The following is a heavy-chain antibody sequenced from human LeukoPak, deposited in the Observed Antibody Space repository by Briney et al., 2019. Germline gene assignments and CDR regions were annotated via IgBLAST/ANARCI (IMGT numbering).Heavy chain of an antibody. Sequence: GRSLRLSCAASGFTFNSYAIHWVRQAPGKGLEWVAVISYDGSNKYYADSVKGRFTISRDNSKNTLYLQLNSLRPEDTAVYYCARDQLAYSGHDTLFDYWGQGTLVTVSS. CDR2: ISYDGSNK. J-gene: IGHJ4*02. CDR3: ARDQLAYSGHDTLFDY. V-gene: IGHV3-30*04. CDR1: GFTFNSYA. D-gene: IGHD5-12*01.